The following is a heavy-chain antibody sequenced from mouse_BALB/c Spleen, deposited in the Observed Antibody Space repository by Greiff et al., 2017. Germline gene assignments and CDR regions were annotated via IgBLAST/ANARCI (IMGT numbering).Heavy chain of an antibody. CDR1: GYTFTDYE. V-gene: IGHV1-15*01. J-gene: IGHJ2*01. CDR3: TRGGIVKTFDY. D-gene: IGHD2-12*01. Sequence: QVQLQQSGAELVRPGASVTLSCKASGYTFTDYEMHWVKQTPVHGLEWIGAIDPETGGTAYNQKFKGKATLTADKSSSTAYMELRSLTSEDSAVYYYTRGGIVKTFDYWGQGTTLTVSS. CDR2: IDPETGGT.